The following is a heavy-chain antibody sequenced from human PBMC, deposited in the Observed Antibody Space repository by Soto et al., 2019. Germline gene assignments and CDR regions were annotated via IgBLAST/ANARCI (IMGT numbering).Heavy chain of an antibody. V-gene: IGHV6-1*02. CDR1: GDSVSRDSAA. Sequence: QVPLQQSGPGLVKPSQSLSLTCAISGDSVSRDSAAWNWIRQTPSRGLEWLGRIYYRSKWLNTYEVSVNSRITISPDTSKNQFSLQLSSVTPEDTAVYYCARGSWDDVSGHYYIDVWDEGTTVTVSS. CDR2: IYYRSKWLN. D-gene: IGHD5-12*01. J-gene: IGHJ6*03. CDR3: ARGSWDDVSGHYYIDV.